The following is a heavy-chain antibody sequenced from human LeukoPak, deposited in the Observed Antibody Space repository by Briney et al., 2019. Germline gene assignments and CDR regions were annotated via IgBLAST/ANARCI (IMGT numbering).Heavy chain of an antibody. J-gene: IGHJ5*02. CDR1: GYSISSGYY. CDR3: AREEFTMVRGVTTFDP. CDR2: IYQSGST. Sequence: SETLSLTCAVSGYSISSGYYWGWIRQPPGKGLEWIGSIYQSGSTYYNPSLKSRVTISVDTSKNQLSLKLSSVTAADTAVYYCAREEFTMVRGVTTFDPWGQGTLVTVSS. V-gene: IGHV4-38-2*02. D-gene: IGHD3-10*01.